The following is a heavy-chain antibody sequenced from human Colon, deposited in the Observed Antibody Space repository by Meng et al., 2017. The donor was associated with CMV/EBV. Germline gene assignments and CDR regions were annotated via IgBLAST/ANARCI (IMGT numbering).Heavy chain of an antibody. CDR1: GFIFGDYA. V-gene: IGHV3-23*01. CDR3: ARGTQYSDFWSGFPF. J-gene: IGHJ4*01. D-gene: IGHD3-3*01. Sequence: GESLKISCAASGFIFGDYAMTWVRQAPGKGLEWVASIIGSGFYTYYADSVKGRFTISRDHSRNMIDLQMNNLTAEDTALYYCARGTQYSDFWSGFPFWGHGTLVTVSS. CDR2: IIGSGFYT.